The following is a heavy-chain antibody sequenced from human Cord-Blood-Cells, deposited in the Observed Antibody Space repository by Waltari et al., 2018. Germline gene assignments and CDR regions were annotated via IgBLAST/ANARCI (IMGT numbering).Heavy chain of an antibody. V-gene: IGHV3-33*01. Sequence: QVQLVESGGGAVQPGRSLRLACAASGFTFSSYGMHWVRQAPGKGLEWVAVIWYDGSNKYYADSVKGRFTISRDNSKNTLYLQMNSLRAEDTAVYYCARDFYSNYYYYGMDVWGQGTTVTVSS. J-gene: IGHJ6*02. CDR3: ARDFYSNYYYYGMDV. CDR1: GFTFSSYG. CDR2: IWYDGSNK. D-gene: IGHD4-4*01.